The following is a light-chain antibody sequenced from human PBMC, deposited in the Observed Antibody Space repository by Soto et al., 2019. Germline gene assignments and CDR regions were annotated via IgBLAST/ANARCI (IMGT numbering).Light chain of an antibody. Sequence: QSALTQTRSVSGSPGQSVTISCTGTSSDVGDYDYVSWYQQRPGKAPKLMVYDVTKRPSGVPDRFSGSKSANTASLTISGLQAEDEADYYCCSYAGTYTWVFGGGTKLTVL. V-gene: IGLV2-11*01. CDR3: CSYAGTYTWV. J-gene: IGLJ3*02. CDR1: SSDVGDYDY. CDR2: DVT.